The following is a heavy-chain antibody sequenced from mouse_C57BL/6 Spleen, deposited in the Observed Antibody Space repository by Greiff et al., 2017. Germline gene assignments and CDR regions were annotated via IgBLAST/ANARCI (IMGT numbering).Heavy chain of an antibody. D-gene: IGHD4-1*01. Sequence: EVNLVESGGGLVQSGRSLRLSCATSGFTFSDFYMEWVRQAPGKGLEWIAASRNKANDYTTEYSASVKGRFIVSRDTSQSILYLQMNALRAEDTAIYYCARTGKGYYFDYWGQGTTLTVSS. J-gene: IGHJ2*01. CDR2: SRNKANDYTT. CDR1: GFTFSDFY. CDR3: ARTGKGYYFDY. V-gene: IGHV7-1*01.